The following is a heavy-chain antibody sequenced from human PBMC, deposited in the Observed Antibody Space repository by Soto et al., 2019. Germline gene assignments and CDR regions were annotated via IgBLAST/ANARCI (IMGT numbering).Heavy chain of an antibody. D-gene: IGHD3-3*01. J-gene: IGHJ4*03. CDR2: VYHTGRT. CDR1: GGSFTSNNW. CDR3: ARDFAYFDS. Sequence: PSETLSLTCAVSGGSFTSNNWWTWVRQPPGKGLEWIGYVYHTGRTSYNPSLKSRVSISMDTSKNQFSLNLDSVTAADTAVYFCARDFAYFDSWGHGTLVTVSS. V-gene: IGHV4-4*02.